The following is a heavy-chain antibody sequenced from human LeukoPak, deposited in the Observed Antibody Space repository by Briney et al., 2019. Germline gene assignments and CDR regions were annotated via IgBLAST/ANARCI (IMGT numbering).Heavy chain of an antibody. CDR1: GFTFSSYG. J-gene: IGHJ4*02. V-gene: IGHV3-23*01. D-gene: IGHD2-15*01. CDR2: ISGSGGTT. CDR3: AKALRVVVVSSAPTNSPFDY. Sequence: PGGSLRLSCAASGFTFSSYGMSWVRQAPGKGLEWVSVISGSGGTTYYADSVKGRFTISRDNSKNTLYLQMNSLRAEDAAVYYCAKALRVVVVSSAPTNSPFDYWGQGTLVTVSS.